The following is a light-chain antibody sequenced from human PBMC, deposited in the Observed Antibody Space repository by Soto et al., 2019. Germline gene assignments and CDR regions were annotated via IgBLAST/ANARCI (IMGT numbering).Light chain of an antibody. CDR3: QQRSNWPPYT. CDR2: DAS. Sequence: EIVLTQSPATLSLSPGERATLSCRASQSVSSYLAWYQQKPGQAPRLLIYDASNRATGIPARFSGSGSGTDVTLTISSLAPEDFAVYYWQQRSNWPPYTFGQGTKLEIK. CDR1: QSVSSY. J-gene: IGKJ2*01. V-gene: IGKV3-11*01.